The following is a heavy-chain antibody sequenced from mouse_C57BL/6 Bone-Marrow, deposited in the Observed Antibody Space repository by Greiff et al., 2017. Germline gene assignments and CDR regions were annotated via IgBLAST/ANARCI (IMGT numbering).Heavy chain of an antibody. CDR1: GFTFSSYG. J-gene: IGHJ2*01. CDR3: ARHTLTTVVAFDY. CDR2: ISSGGSYT. V-gene: IGHV5-6*01. D-gene: IGHD1-1*01. Sequence: EVQLVESGGDLVKPGGSLKLSCAAFGFTFSSYGMSWVRQTPDKRLEWVATISSGGSYTYYPDSVKGRFTISRDNAKNTLYLQMSSLKSEDTAMYYCARHTLTTVVAFDYWGQGTTLTVSS.